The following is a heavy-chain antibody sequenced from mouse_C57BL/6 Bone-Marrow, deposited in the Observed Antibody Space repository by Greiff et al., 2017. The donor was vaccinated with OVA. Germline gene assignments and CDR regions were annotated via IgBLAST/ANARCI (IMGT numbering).Heavy chain of an antibody. CDR1: GFNIKDDY. CDR2: IDPENGDT. J-gene: IGHJ2*01. Sequence: VQLKQSGAELVRPGASVKLSCTASGFNIKDDYMHWVKQRPEQGLEWIGWIDPENGDTEYASKFQGKATITADTSSNTAYLQLSSLTSEDTAVDYCTTQLWSYFDYWGQGTTLTVSS. V-gene: IGHV14-4*01. CDR3: TTQLWSYFDY. D-gene: IGHD1-1*02.